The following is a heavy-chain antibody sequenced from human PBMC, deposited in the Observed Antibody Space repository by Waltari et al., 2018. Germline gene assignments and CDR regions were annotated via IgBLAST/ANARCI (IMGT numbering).Heavy chain of an antibody. Sequence: QVQLVESGGGVVQPGRSLRLPCVASGFIFSTYAIHWVRQAPGKGLEGVAVVSDAGTIKYYADSVKCRFTIAKDISKNTLYLQMNNLRVEDTAIYYCARDRKIFDTEVADYWGQGTLVTVSS. V-gene: IGHV3-30-3*01. D-gene: IGHD3-3*01. J-gene: IGHJ4*02. CDR1: GFIFSTYA. CDR2: VSDAGTIK. CDR3: ARDRKIFDTEVADY.